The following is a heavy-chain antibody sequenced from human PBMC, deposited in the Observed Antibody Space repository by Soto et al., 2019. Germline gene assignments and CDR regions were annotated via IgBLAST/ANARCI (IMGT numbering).Heavy chain of an antibody. CDR1: GYTFTSYG. J-gene: IGHJ4*02. CDR3: ARGGSPYDILTGYYMSSAYFDY. Sequence: QVQLVQSGAEVKKPGASVKVSCKASGYTFTSYGISWVRQAPGQGLEWMGWISAYNGNTNYAQKLQGRVTMTTDTSTSTAYMELRSLRSDDTAVYYCARGGSPYDILTGYYMSSAYFDYWGQGTLVTVSS. V-gene: IGHV1-18*01. D-gene: IGHD3-9*01. CDR2: ISAYNGNT.